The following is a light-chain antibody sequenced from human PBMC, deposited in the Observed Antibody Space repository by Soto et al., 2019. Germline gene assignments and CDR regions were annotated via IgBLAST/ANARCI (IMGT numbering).Light chain of an antibody. CDR1: SSDIGYYNL. J-gene: IGLJ1*01. Sequence: QSVLTQPAAVSGSTGQSITISCTGTSSDIGYYNLVSWYQQHPGKASKLIIYEVNKRPSGFSNRFSGSKSVNTASLTISGLQAEDEADYYCCSSAGSTTHYVFGTGTKLTVL. V-gene: IGLV2-23*02. CDR2: EVN. CDR3: CSSAGSTTHYV.